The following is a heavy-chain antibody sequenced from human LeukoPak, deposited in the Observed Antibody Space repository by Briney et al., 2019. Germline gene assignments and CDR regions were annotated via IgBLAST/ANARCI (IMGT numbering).Heavy chain of an antibody. CDR1: GFTFSSYA. Sequence: GGSLRLSCAASGFTFSSYAISWVRQAPGKGPEWVSAISGSGGSTYYADSVKCRFTISRDNSKNTLSLQMNSLRAEDTAVYYCAKSIESPPDCWGQGTLVTVSS. CDR2: ISGSGGST. J-gene: IGHJ4*02. V-gene: IGHV3-23*01. CDR3: AKSIESPPDC.